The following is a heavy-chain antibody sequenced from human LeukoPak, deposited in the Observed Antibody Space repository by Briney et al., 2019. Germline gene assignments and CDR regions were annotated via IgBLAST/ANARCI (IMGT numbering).Heavy chain of an antibody. J-gene: IGHJ4*02. D-gene: IGHD3-10*01. CDR3: ARAGDYGSGSFRWRHFDY. V-gene: IGHV3-30*04. CDR2: ISYDGSNT. Sequence: GGSLRLSCAASGFPFSNYAMHWVRQAPGKGLEWVSLISYDGSNTYYEDSVKGRFTISRDNSKNTLYLQMNSLRAEDTAVYYCARAGDYGSGSFRWRHFDYWGQGTLVTVSS. CDR1: GFPFSNYA.